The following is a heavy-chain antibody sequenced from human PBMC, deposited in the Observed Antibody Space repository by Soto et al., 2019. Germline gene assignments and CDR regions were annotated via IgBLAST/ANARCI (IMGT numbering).Heavy chain of an antibody. CDR1: GLTLSTSS. CDR2: IRRHTSVT. D-gene: IGHD6-6*01. J-gene: IGHJ1*01. CDR3: AKDLTEYSSPAEYFQH. Sequence: PGGSLRLSCAAFGLTLSTSSMNWVRQAPGRGLEWISYIRRHTSVTAYADSVKGRFTISRDNAKNTLYLQMDSLRAEDTAVYYCAKDLTEYSSPAEYFQHWGQGTLVTVSS. V-gene: IGHV3-21*05.